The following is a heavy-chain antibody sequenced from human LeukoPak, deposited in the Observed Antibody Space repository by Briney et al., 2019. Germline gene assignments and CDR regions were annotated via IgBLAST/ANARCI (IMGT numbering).Heavy chain of an antibody. CDR3: ARRATMVRGVIIGGYMDV. J-gene: IGHJ6*03. CDR2: IYHSGST. V-gene: IGHV4-38-2*02. D-gene: IGHD3-10*01. CDR1: GYSISSGYY. Sequence: SETLSLTCTVSGYSISSGYYWGWIRQPPGKGLEWIGSIYHSGSTYYNPSLKSRVTISVDTSKNHFSLKLSSVTAADTAVYYSARRATMVRGVIIGGYMDVWGKGTTVTVSS.